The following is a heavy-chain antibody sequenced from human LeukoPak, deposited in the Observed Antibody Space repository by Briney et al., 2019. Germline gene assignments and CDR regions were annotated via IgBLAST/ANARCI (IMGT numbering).Heavy chain of an antibody. CDR2: ISSSSSTI. V-gene: IGHV3-48*04. D-gene: IGHD2-2*01. CDR3: ARSRYCRSTSCFPNWFDP. J-gene: IGHJ5*02. Sequence: GGSLRLSCAASGFTFSSYSMSWVRQAPGKGLEWVSYISSSSSTIYYADPVKGRFTISRDNAKNSLYLQMNSVRAEDTAVYYCARSRYCRSTSCFPNWFDPWGQGTLVTVSS. CDR1: GFTFSSYS.